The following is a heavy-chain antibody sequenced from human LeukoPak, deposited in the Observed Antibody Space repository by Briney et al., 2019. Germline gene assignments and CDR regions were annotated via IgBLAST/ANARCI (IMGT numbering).Heavy chain of an antibody. CDR3: ARRVLNWFDP. V-gene: IGHV4-39*01. J-gene: IGHJ5*02. CDR1: GGSISSYY. Sequence: SETLSLTCTVSGGSISSYYWSWIRQPPGKGLEWIGSIYYSGSTYYNPSLKSRVTISVDTSKNRFSLKLSSVTAADTAVYYCARRVLNWFDPWGQRTLVTVSS. CDR2: IYYSGST.